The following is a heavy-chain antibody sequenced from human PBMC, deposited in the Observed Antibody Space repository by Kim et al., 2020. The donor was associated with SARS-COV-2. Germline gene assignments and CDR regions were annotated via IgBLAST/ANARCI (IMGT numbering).Heavy chain of an antibody. CDR3: ARVPKSSYRAYYYGMDV. CDR1: GFTFSSYE. Sequence: GGSLRLSCAASGFTFSSYEMNWVRQAPGKGLEWVSSGSTISYADSVKGRFTISRDNAKNSLYLQMNSLRAEDTAVYYCARVPKSSYRAYYYGMDVWGQGTTDTVSS. J-gene: IGHJ6*02. V-gene: IGHV3-48*03. D-gene: IGHD5-18*01. CDR2: SGSTI.